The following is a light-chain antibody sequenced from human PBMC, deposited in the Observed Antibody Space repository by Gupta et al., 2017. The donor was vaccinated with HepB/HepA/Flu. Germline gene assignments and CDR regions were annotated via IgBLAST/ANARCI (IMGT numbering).Light chain of an antibody. CDR2: AVT. CDR3: FSYVGSDNWV. J-gene: IGLJ1*01. CDR1: SSDVGSYNL. Sequence: QSALTQPASVSGSPGQSITISCTGTSSDVGSYNLVSWYQQHPGKAPKLLIYAVTERPSGVPDRFSGSKSGNTASLTVSGLQAEDEADYYCFSYVGSDNWVFGPGTKVTAL. V-gene: IGLV2-23*02.